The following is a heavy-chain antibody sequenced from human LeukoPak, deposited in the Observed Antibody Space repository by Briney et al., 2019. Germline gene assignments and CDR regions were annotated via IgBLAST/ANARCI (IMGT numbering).Heavy chain of an antibody. CDR1: GFTFSNHA. V-gene: IGHV3-23*01. D-gene: IGHD6-13*01. J-gene: IGHJ4*02. CDR3: AARKYTSSPGGPDH. Sequence: GGSLRLSCTASGFTFSNHAMSWVRHAPGKGLEWVLNISGSGGTTYYAESVKGRFTISRDNSKNTLYLQMNTLRAEDTAVYYCAARKYTSSPGGPDHWGQGTLVTVSA. CDR2: ISGSGGTT.